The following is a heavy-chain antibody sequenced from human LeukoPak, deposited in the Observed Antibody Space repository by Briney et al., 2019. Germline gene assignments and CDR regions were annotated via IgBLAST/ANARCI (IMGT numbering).Heavy chain of an antibody. CDR2: INPNSGGT. J-gene: IGHJ4*02. V-gene: IGHV1-2*02. CDR3: TRASSPYYYDSSGYLLDY. CDR1: GYTFTGYY. Sequence: ASVKVSCEASGYTFTGYYMHWVRQAPGPGLEWMGWINPNSGGTNYAQKFHGSVTMTRDTSLSTAYMEISRLRSEDTCVYYCTRASSPYYYDSSGYLLDYWGQGTLVTDSS. D-gene: IGHD3-22*01.